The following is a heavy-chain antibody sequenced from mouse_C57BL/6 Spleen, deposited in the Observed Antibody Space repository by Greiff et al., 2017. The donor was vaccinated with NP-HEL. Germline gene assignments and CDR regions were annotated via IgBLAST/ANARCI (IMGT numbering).Heavy chain of an antibody. CDR1: GYTFTDYY. J-gene: IGHJ1*03. CDR3: ARGGSSLLRYFDV. D-gene: IGHD1-1*01. V-gene: IGHV1-76*01. CDR2: IYPGSGNT. Sequence: QVQLQQSGAELVRPGASVKLSCKASGYTFTDYYINWVKQRPGQGLEWIARIYPGSGNTYYNEKFKGKATLTAEKSSSTAYMQLSSLTSEDSAVYFCARGGSSLLRYFDVWGTGTTVTVSS.